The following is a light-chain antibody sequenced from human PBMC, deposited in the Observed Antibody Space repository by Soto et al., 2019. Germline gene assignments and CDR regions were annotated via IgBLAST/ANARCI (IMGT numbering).Light chain of an antibody. CDR2: DAY. J-gene: IGKJ1*01. CDR3: KHYNSYSEA. V-gene: IGKV1-5*01. Sequence: DIQMTQSPSTLSASAGDRVTITCRASQSISTSLAWYQQKPGKAPRLLIYDAYSLESGVQSRFSGSGSGTEFTLTIRSLQPDDFATYYCKHYNSYSEAFGQGTKVDIK. CDR1: QSISTS.